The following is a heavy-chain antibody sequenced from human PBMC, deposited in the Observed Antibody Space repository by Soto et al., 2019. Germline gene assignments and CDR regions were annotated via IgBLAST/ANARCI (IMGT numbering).Heavy chain of an antibody. D-gene: IGHD6-13*01. CDR3: AKSSSPYGMDV. V-gene: IGHV1-18*04. CDR1: GYTFTSYG. CDR2: ISTYNGNT. J-gene: IGHJ6*02. Sequence: ASVKVSCKASGYTFTSYGISSVRQAPGQGLEWMGRISTYNGNTNXAQKFQGRVTMIRDTSTSTASRELRSLRSDDTAIYYCAKSSSPYGMDVWGQGTTVTVSS.